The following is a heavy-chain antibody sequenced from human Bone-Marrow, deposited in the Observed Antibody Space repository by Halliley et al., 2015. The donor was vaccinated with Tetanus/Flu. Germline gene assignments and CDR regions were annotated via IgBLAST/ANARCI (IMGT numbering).Heavy chain of an antibody. J-gene: IGHJ6*02. D-gene: IGHD3-22*01. CDR3: ARDHHYYDSSGYYGRWLGSNSYYTMGV. V-gene: IGHV3-30*03. Sequence: YYADAVKGRFTISKDNSKNTLYLQMNSLRAEDTAVYYCARDHHYYDSSGYYGRWLGSNSYYTMGVWGQGTTVTVSS.